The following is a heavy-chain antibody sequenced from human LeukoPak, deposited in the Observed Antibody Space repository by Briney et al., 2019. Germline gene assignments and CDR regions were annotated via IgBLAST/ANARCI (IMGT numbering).Heavy chain of an antibody. Sequence: SETLSLTCTVSSGSISSYYWSWIRQPPGKGLEWIGYIYYSGSTNYNPSLKSRVTISEDTSKNQFSLKLSSVTAADTAVYYCARGWLQPSPPDYWSQGTLVTVSS. CDR1: SGSISSYY. CDR2: IYYSGST. J-gene: IGHJ4*02. CDR3: ARGWLQPSPPDY. V-gene: IGHV4-59*01. D-gene: IGHD5-24*01.